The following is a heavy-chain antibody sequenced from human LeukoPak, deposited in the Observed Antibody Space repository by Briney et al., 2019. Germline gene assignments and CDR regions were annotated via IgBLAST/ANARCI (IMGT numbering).Heavy chain of an antibody. V-gene: IGHV3-23*01. CDR3: AKDRPYTYYYGSGPHLGYMDV. CDR1: GFTLRSYT. CDR2: ISGSGGST. Sequence: QAGGSLRLSCAASGFTLRSYTMNWVRQAPGKGLEWVSAISGSGGSTYYADSVKGRFTISRDNSKNTLYLQMNSLRAEDTAVYYCAKDRPYTYYYGSGPHLGYMDVWGKGTTVTVSS. J-gene: IGHJ6*03. D-gene: IGHD3-10*01.